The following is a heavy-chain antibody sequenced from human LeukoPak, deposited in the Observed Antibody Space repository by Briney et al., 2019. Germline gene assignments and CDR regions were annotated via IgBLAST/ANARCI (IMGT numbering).Heavy chain of an antibody. V-gene: IGHV4-59*01. J-gene: IGHJ4*02. Sequence: SETLSLTCTVSGGSLYSYYWSWIRQPPGKGLEWIGYIYYSGTTRYSPSLKSRVTISLDTSKSQFSLKLSSVTAADTAVYYCARGPDDFDYWGQGTLVTVSS. CDR1: GGSLYSYY. CDR2: IYYSGTT. CDR3: ARGPDDFDY. D-gene: IGHD5-24*01.